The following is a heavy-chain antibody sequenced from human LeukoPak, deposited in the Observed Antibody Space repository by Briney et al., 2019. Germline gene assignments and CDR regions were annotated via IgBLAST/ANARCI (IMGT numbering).Heavy chain of an antibody. CDR3: AREGVGATTPLDY. CDR1: GFTFSSYS. CDR2: ISSSSSYV. V-gene: IGHV3-21*01. D-gene: IGHD1-26*01. Sequence: GGSLRLSCAASGFTFSSYSMNWVRQAPGKGLEWVSSISSSSSYVYYADSVKGRFTISRDNAKNSLYLQMNSLRAEDTAVYYCAREGVGATTPLDYWGQGTLVTVSS. J-gene: IGHJ4*02.